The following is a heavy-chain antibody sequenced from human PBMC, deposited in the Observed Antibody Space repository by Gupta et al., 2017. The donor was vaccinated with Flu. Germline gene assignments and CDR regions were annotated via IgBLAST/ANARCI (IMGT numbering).Heavy chain of an antibody. J-gene: IGHJ4*02. D-gene: IGHD1-1*01. V-gene: IGHV1-69*02. Sequence: QVQLVQSGAEVKKPGSSVKVSCEASGGTFDTHTINWVRQAPGQGLEWVGRAIPILSMANFAQKFQGRIMITADRAMNTAYMELRSLRSEDTAVYYCATSYGSGNSPFDNWGQGTLVTVAS. CDR1: GGTFDTHT. CDR2: AIPILSMA. CDR3: ATSYGSGNSPFDN.